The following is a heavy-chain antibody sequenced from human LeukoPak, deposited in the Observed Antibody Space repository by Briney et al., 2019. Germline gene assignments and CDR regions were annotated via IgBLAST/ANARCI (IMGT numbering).Heavy chain of an antibody. V-gene: IGHV3-23*01. J-gene: IGHJ5*02. CDR3: AKGSSGYFADL. CDR2: ISNDGGGT. CDR1: GFTFNNYG. D-gene: IGHD3-22*01. Sequence: GGSLRLSCAASGFTFNNYGLIWVRQAPGKGLERVAAISNDGGGTMYAGFVEGRFTISRDNSKNTLFLQMNSLRAEDTALYYCAKGSSGYFADLWGQGTLVTVSS.